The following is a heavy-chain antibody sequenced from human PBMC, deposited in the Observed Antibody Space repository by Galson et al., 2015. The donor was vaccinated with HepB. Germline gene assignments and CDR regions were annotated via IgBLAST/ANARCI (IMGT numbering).Heavy chain of an antibody. J-gene: IGHJ2*01. CDR3: ARISEWELPTSSGYWYFDL. Sequence: PALVKPTQTLTLTCTFSGFSLSTSGMCVSWIRQPPGKALEWLALIDWDDDKYYSTSLKTRLTISKDTSKNQVVLTMTNMDPVDTATYYCARISEWELPTSSGYWYFDLWGRGTLVTVSS. V-gene: IGHV2-70*01. CDR1: GFSLSTSGMC. D-gene: IGHD1-26*01. CDR2: IDWDDDK.